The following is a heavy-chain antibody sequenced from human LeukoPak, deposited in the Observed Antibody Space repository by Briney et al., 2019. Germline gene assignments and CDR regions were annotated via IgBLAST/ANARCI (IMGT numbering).Heavy chain of an antibody. J-gene: IGHJ4*02. D-gene: IGHD6-13*01. Sequence: SETLSLACTVSGGSLSSYYWSWIRQPPGKGLEWIGYIYYSGSTNYNPSLKSRVTISVDTSKNQISLKLSSVTAADTAVYYCARVPGSSSWWRFDYWGQGTLVTVSS. V-gene: IGHV4-59*01. CDR2: IYYSGST. CDR1: GGSLSSYY. CDR3: ARVPGSSSWWRFDY.